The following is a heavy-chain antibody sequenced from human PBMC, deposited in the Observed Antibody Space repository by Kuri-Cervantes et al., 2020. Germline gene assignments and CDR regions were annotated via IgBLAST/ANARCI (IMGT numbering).Heavy chain of an antibody. CDR3: ARLIVGATDYAYYFDY. Sequence: SETLSLTCTVSGGSISSSSYYWGWIRQPPGKGLEWIGSIYYSGSTYYNPSLKSRVTISVDTSKNQFSLKLSSVTAADTAVYYCARLIVGATDYAYYFDYWGQGTLVTVSS. J-gene: IGHJ4*02. D-gene: IGHD1-26*01. CDR1: GGSISSSSYY. CDR2: IYYSGST. V-gene: IGHV4-39*01.